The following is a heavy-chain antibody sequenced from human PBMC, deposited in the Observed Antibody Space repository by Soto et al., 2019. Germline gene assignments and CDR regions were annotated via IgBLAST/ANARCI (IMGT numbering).Heavy chain of an antibody. CDR2: INEGGGYR. J-gene: IGHJ4*02. CDR1: GFTFSNYW. V-gene: IGHV3-74*01. D-gene: IGHD4-17*01. Sequence: EVQLVESGGGLVQPGGSLRLSCAASGFTFSNYWMHWVRLVPGKGLLWVSRINEGGGYRSYADFAKGRFTISRDNAKNAVHLQMNSLSAEDTAVYYCARDFTTAGTPGADFDYWGQGTPVIVSS. CDR3: ARDFTTAGTPGADFDY.